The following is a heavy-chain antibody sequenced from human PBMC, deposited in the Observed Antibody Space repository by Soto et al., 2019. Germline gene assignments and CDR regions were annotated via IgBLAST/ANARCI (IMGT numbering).Heavy chain of an antibody. Sequence: SVQVSCKASGGSFSKYGISWVRQAPGQGLEWMGGIIPMFGIGNYAEKFLGRVTITADESTSTSHMELSSLRSEDTAVYFCARGYRENNFYAMDVWGQGTTVTVSS. J-gene: IGHJ6*02. CDR1: GGSFSKYG. D-gene: IGHD1-26*01. CDR3: ARGYRENNFYAMDV. CDR2: IIPMFGIG. V-gene: IGHV1-69*13.